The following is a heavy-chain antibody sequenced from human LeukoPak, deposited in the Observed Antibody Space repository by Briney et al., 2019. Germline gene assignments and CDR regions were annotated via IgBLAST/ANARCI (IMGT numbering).Heavy chain of an antibody. V-gene: IGHV4-4*02. CDR1: GGSISSSNW. CDR3: ARDWVDISGYFDY. J-gene: IGHJ4*02. CDR2: IYHSGST. Sequence: SETLSLTCAVSGGSISSSNWWSWVRQPPGKGLEWIGEIYHSGSTNYNPSLKSRVTISVDKSKNQFSLQLNSVTPEDTAVYYCARDWVDISGYFDYWGQGTLVTVSS. D-gene: IGHD5-12*01.